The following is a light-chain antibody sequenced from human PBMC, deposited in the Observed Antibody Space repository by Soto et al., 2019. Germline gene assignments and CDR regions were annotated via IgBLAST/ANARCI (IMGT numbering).Light chain of an antibody. CDR1: LNIGRY. Sequence: IQMTQPPSSLSASVEDRVTITCRTSLNIGRYLNWYQQKPGRAPTLLIYATSSLESGVPSRFSGSGSGTEFTLTISSLQPDDFATYYCQHYNSYPYTFGQGTKVDI. V-gene: IGKV1-5*01. CDR3: QHYNSYPYT. CDR2: ATS. J-gene: IGKJ2*01.